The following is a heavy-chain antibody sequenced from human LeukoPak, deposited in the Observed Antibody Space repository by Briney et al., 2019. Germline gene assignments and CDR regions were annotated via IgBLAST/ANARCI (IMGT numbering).Heavy chain of an antibody. Sequence: GGSLRLSCAASGFTFSSYAMHWVRQAPGKGLEWAAVISYDGSNKYYADSVKGRFTISRDNSKNTLYLQMNSLRAEDTAVYYCARGYYDSSGYDAFDIWGQGTMVTVSS. J-gene: IGHJ3*02. CDR3: ARGYYDSSGYDAFDI. V-gene: IGHV3-30-3*01. CDR1: GFTFSSYA. CDR2: ISYDGSNK. D-gene: IGHD3-22*01.